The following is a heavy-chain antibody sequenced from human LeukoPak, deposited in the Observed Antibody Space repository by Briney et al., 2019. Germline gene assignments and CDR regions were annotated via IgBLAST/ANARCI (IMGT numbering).Heavy chain of an antibody. CDR3: AREYYGSGTFYYYYYMDV. D-gene: IGHD3-10*01. Sequence: SETLSLTCAVSGGSISSSNWWSWVRQPLGKGLEWIGEIYHSGSTNYNPSLKSRVTISVDKSKNQFSLKLSSVTAADTAVYYCAREYYGSGTFYYYYYMDVWGKGTTVTVSS. CDR1: GGSISSSNW. J-gene: IGHJ6*03. CDR2: IYHSGST. V-gene: IGHV4-4*02.